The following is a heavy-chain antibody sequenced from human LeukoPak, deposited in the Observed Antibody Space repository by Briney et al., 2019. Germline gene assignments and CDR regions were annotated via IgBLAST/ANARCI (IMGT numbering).Heavy chain of an antibody. J-gene: IGHJ3*02. Sequence: GGSLRLSCAASGFTFSSYEMNWVRQAPGKGLEWVSYISSSGSTIYYADSVKGRFTISRDNAKNSLYLQMNSLRAEDTAVYYCATTYWGPFKPRYGDYGYRDAFDIWGQGTMVTVSS. V-gene: IGHV3-48*03. D-gene: IGHD4-17*01. CDR1: GFTFSSYE. CDR3: ATTYWGPFKPRYGDYGYRDAFDI. CDR2: ISSSGSTI.